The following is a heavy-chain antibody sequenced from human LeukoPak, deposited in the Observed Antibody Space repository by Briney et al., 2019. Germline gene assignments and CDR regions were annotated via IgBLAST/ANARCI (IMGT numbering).Heavy chain of an antibody. J-gene: IGHJ4*02. D-gene: IGHD3-22*01. CDR3: ARDWKRLFLGDSSGYQTLDY. CDR2: ISAYYGTT. Sequence: GASVKVSCKASNYTFSSLGSGNSFISFAISWVRQAPGQGLEWMGWISAYYGTTNYAQKFQGRVTMTRDTSISTAYMELSRLRSGDTAVYYCARDWKRLFLGDSSGYQTLDYWGQGTLVTVSS. V-gene: IGHV1-18*01. CDR1: NYTFSSLGSGNSFISFA.